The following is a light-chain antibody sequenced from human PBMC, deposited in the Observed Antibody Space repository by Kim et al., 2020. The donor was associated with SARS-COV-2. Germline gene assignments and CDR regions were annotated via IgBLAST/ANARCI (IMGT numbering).Light chain of an antibody. CDR2: DAS. Sequence: LSPGERVTLSCRASQSVSNHFGWYQQQPGQAPTLLIFDASSRATGIPDRFSGSGSGTDFTLIISSLEPEDFAVYYCQHRGIWPITFGQGTRLEIK. V-gene: IGKV3-11*01. J-gene: IGKJ5*01. CDR3: QHRGIWPIT. CDR1: QSVSNH.